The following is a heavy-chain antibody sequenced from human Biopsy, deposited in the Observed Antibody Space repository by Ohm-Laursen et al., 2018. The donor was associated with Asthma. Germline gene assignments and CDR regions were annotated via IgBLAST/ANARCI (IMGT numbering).Heavy chain of an antibody. J-gene: IGHJ4*02. V-gene: IGHV4-30-2*06. Sequence: TLSLTCPVSGDSIDSGDYSWTWIRQSPGGGLEWIGYIYRNGDTYYNPTLKNRVTISIDRSKNQFSLRLRCVTAADTAVYYCARGWNCGGDCYSLDSWGQGTLVTVSS. CDR3: ARGWNCGGDCYSLDS. CDR2: IYRNGDT. CDR1: GDSIDSGDYS. D-gene: IGHD2-21*02.